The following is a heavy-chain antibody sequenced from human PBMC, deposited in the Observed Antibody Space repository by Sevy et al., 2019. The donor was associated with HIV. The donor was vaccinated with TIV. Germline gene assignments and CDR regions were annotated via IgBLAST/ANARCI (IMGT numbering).Heavy chain of an antibody. D-gene: IGHD3-22*01. J-gene: IGHJ4*02. CDR1: GFTFSNAW. CDR2: IKSKTDGGTT. Sequence: GGSLRLSCAASGFTFSNAWMSWVRQAPGKGLEWVGRIKSKTDGGTTDYAAPVKGRITISRDDSKNTLYLQMNSLKTEDTAVYYCTTSYYDSSGYYPYWGQGTLVTVSS. V-gene: IGHV3-15*01. CDR3: TTSYYDSSGYYPY.